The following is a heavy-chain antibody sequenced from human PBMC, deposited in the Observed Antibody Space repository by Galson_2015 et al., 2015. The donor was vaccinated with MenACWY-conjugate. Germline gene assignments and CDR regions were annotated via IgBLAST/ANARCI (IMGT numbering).Heavy chain of an antibody. Sequence: TLSLTCNVSGGSISSTNYYWGWIRQSPGRGLEWIGSIYYSGSTYYTPSLKSRVTISVDTSKNQFSLKLSSVTAADTAVYYCARSFDPGNSRDGFTKYYFDYWGQGPLVTVSS. CDR3: ARSFDPGNSRDGFTKYYFDY. CDR1: GGSISSTNYY. V-gene: IGHV4-39*07. D-gene: IGHD5-24*01. J-gene: IGHJ4*02. CDR2: IYYSGST.